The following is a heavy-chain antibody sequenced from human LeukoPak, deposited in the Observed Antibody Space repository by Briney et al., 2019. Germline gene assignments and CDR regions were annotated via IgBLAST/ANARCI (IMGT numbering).Heavy chain of an antibody. J-gene: IGHJ4*02. V-gene: IGHV3-74*01. D-gene: IGHD3-10*01. CDR3: TRGGEEPFDY. CDR2: IIVEGTTT. CDR1: GFTFTRFW. Sequence: GGSLRLSCAGSGFTFTRFWMHWVRQAPGKGLVWVSRIIVEGTTTTYADSVEGRFTISRDENTLYLQMNHLRVDDTAVYYCTRGGEEPFDYWGQGTLVTVSS.